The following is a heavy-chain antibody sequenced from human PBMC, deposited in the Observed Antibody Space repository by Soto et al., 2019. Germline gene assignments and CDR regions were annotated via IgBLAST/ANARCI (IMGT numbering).Heavy chain of an antibody. CDR1: GGSISSGGYS. CDR2: IYHSGST. V-gene: IGHV4-30-2*01. CDR3: ARAPNAAAGDFDY. Sequence: SETLSLTCAVSGGSISSGGYSWSWIRQPPGKGLEWIGYIYHSGSTYYNPSLKSRVTISVDGSKNQFSLKLSSVTAADTAVYYCARAPNAAAGDFDYWGQGTLVTVSS. J-gene: IGHJ4*02. D-gene: IGHD6-13*01.